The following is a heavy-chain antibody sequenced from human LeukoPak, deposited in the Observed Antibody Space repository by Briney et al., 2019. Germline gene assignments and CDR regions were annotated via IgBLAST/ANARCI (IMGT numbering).Heavy chain of an antibody. Sequence: GASVKVSFKASGYTFTGYYMHLVRQAPGQGLEWMGWINPNSGGTNYSQKFQGRATTTRDTSISTAYMELSRLRSDDTAVYYCARDSSSWGGYYYYYYMDVWGKGTTVTVSS. V-gene: IGHV1-2*02. CDR3: ARDSSSWGGYYYYYYMDV. D-gene: IGHD6-6*01. J-gene: IGHJ6*03. CDR2: INPNSGGT. CDR1: GYTFTGYY.